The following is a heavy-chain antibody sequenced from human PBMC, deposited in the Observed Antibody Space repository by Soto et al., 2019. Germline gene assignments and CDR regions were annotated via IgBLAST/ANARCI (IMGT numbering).Heavy chain of an antibody. CDR2: TYHSGTT. D-gene: IGHD6-13*01. J-gene: IGHJ5*02. V-gene: IGHV4-4*02. CDR1: GDSINNSHW. CDR3: AREVNSSPARGPNWFDP. Sequence: QVQLQESGPGLVQPSGTLSLTCAVSGDSINNSHWWSWVRQTPGKGLEWIGETYHSGTTNYNPSLKNRVTISIEKSKSQFPLKMNSVTAADTAVYYCAREVNSSPARGPNWFDPWGQGTLVTVSS.